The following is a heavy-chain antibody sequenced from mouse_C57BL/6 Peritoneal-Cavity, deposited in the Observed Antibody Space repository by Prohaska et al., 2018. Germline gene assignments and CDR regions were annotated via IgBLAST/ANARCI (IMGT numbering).Heavy chain of an antibody. Sequence: QVQLQQSGAGLVRPGASVTLSCKASGYTFTDYEMHWVKQTPVHGLEWIGAIDPETGGTAYNQKFKGKAILTADKSSSTAYMELRSLTSEDSAVYYCTRSDGYYGGYYYAMDYWGQGTSVTVSS. D-gene: IGHD2-3*01. CDR1: GYTFTDYE. V-gene: IGHV1-15*01. J-gene: IGHJ4*01. CDR3: TRSDGYYGGYYYAMDY. CDR2: IDPETGGT.